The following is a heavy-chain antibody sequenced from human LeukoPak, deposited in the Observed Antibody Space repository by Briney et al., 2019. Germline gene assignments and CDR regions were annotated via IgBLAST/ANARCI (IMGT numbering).Heavy chain of an antibody. Sequence: GGSLRLSCAASGFTFSSYAMSWVRQAPGKGLEWVSYISSSGILYADSVKGRFTISRDNARKSLYLQMNSLRAEDTAVYYCAINGCYRGVCDFDVWGQGTMVAISS. V-gene: IGHV3-48*01. CDR1: GFTFSSYA. J-gene: IGHJ3*01. CDR3: AINGCYRGVCDFDV. D-gene: IGHD2-21*01. CDR2: ISSSGI.